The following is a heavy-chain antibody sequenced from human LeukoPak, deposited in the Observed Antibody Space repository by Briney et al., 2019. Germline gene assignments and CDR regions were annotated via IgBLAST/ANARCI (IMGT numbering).Heavy chain of an antibody. D-gene: IGHD3-3*01. Sequence: SSETLSLTCAVSGYSISSGYYWGWIRQPPGKGREWIGSIYHSGSTYYNPSLKSRVTISVDTSKNQFSLKLSSVTAADTAVYYCARDHYDFWSGYPNWFDPWGQGTLVTVSS. J-gene: IGHJ5*02. CDR2: IYHSGST. V-gene: IGHV4-38-2*02. CDR3: ARDHYDFWSGYPNWFDP. CDR1: GYSISSGYY.